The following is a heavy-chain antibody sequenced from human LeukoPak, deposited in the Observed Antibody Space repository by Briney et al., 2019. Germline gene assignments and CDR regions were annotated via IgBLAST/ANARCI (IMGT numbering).Heavy chain of an antibody. Sequence: GGSLRLSCVASGFTFSTYRMSWVRQAPGKGLEWVANINEDGRAKYYVDSVMGRFTISRDDAKNSLYLQMNSLRAEDTAVYYCARPYYGSADYWGQGTLVTVSS. V-gene: IGHV3-7*03. CDR1: GFTFSTYR. CDR2: INEDGRAK. D-gene: IGHD3-10*01. J-gene: IGHJ4*02. CDR3: ARPYYGSADY.